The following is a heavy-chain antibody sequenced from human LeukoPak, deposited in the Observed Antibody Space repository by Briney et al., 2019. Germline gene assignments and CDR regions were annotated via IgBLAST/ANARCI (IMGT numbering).Heavy chain of an antibody. J-gene: IGHJ4*02. CDR3: ARERGRLRFLEWFFDY. V-gene: IGHV1-69*05. D-gene: IGHD3-3*01. Sequence: SVKVSCKASGGTFSSYAIRWVRQAPGQGLEWMGRIIPIFGTANYAQKFQGRVTITTDESTSTAYMELSSLRSEDTAVYYCARERGRLRFLEWFFDYWGQGTLVTVSS. CDR2: IIPIFGTA. CDR1: GGTFSSYA.